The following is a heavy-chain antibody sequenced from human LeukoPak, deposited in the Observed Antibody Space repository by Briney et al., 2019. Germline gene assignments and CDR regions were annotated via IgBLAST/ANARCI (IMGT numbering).Heavy chain of an antibody. J-gene: IGHJ4*02. CDR2: ISSSSSTI. D-gene: IGHD6-13*01. Sequence: GGSLRLSCAASGFTFSSYSMNWVRQAPGKGLEWVSYISSSSSTIYYADSVKGRFTISRDNSKNTLYLQMNSLRAEDTAVYYCAKDISSSWNYFDYWGQGTLVTVSS. CDR1: GFTFSSYS. V-gene: IGHV3-48*01. CDR3: AKDISSSWNYFDY.